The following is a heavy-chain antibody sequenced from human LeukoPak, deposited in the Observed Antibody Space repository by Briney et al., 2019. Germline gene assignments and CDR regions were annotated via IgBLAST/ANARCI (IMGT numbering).Heavy chain of an antibody. V-gene: IGHV4-59*13. D-gene: IGHD3-3*01. J-gene: IGHJ5*02. CDR1: GRPMRSNY. Sequence: SETLSLTCTVSGRPMRSNYWSCIRQPPGKAGEGIGYIYYSGSPNHHPSLEGRVSISVDASKNQFSLRLNSVTAADTAVYYCARDCGGSGYLWFDPWGQGTLVTVSS. CDR2: IYYSGSP. CDR3: ARDCGGSGYLWFDP.